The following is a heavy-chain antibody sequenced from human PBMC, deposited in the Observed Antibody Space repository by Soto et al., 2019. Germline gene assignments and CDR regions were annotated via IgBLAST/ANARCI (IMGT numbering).Heavy chain of an antibody. CDR3: ARELRYFDWLLYYFDY. CDR2: IYYSGST. V-gene: IGHV4-31*03. Sequence: SETLSLTCTVSGGSISSGGYYWSWIRQHPGKGLEWIGYIYYSGSTYYNPSLKSRVTISVDTSKNQFSLKLSSVTAADTAVYYCARELRYFDWLLYYFDYWGQGTLVTVSS. J-gene: IGHJ4*02. CDR1: GGSISSGGYY. D-gene: IGHD3-9*01.